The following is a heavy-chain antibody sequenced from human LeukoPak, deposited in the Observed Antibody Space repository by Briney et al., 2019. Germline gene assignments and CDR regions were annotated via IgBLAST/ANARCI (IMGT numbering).Heavy chain of an antibody. J-gene: IGHJ5*02. Sequence: GGSLRLSCAASGFTFSSYWMSWVRQAPGKGLEWVANIKQDGSEKYYVDSVKGRFTISRDNAKNSLYLQMNSLRAEDTAVYYCAREGSSGYTNWFDPWGQGTLVTVSP. V-gene: IGHV3-7*01. CDR2: IKQDGSEK. CDR1: GFTFSSYW. D-gene: IGHD3-22*01. CDR3: AREGSSGYTNWFDP.